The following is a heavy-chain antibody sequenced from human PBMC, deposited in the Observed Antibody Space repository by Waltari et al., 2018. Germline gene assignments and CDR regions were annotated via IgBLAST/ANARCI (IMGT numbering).Heavy chain of an antibody. CDR3: ARETAVADYYYYYGMDV. D-gene: IGHD6-19*01. V-gene: IGHV1-8*01. J-gene: IGHJ6*02. CDR1: GYTFTSYD. CDR2: TNPNSGNT. Sequence: QVQLVQSGAEVKKPGASVKVSCKASGYTFTSYDINWVRQATGQGLEWMGWTNPNSGNTGYAQKFQGRVTMTRNTSISTAYMELSSLRSEDTAVYYCARETAVADYYYYYGMDVWGQGTTVTVSS.